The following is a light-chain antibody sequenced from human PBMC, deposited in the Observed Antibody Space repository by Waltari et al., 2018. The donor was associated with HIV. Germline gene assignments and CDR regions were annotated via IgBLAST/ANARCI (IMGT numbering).Light chain of an antibody. V-gene: IGLV10-54*04. Sequence: QAGLTQPPSVSKGLRQTATLTCTGNNNHVGFHGAAWLQPRPGHHPKTLSDRNNNRPSGISGRFSASRSGNTASLTIAGLQTEYEADYYCSAWDSSLNVWMFGGGTKLTVL. CDR1: NNHVGFHG. J-gene: IGLJ3*02. CDR3: SAWDSSLNVWM. CDR2: RNN.